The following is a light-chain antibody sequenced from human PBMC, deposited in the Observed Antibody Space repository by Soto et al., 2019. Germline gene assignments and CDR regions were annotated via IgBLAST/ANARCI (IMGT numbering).Light chain of an antibody. CDR2: DVS. V-gene: IGLV2-14*01. Sequence: QSALTQPASVSGSPGQSITISCTGTSSDVGGYNYVSWYQQHPGKAPKIMIYDVSNRPSGVSNRFSGSKSGNTASLTISGLQAEDEADYYCSSYTSGSTLYVFGTGTKLTVL. CDR3: SSYTSGSTLYV. J-gene: IGLJ1*01. CDR1: SSDVGGYNY.